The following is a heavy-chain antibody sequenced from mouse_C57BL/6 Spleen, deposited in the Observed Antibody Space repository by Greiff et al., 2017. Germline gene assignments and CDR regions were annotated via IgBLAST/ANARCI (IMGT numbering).Heavy chain of an antibody. D-gene: IGHD3-3*01. J-gene: IGHJ2*01. V-gene: IGHV5-6*01. CDR2: ISSGGSYT. CDR3: ARERGTCDY. CDR1: GFTFSSYG. Sequence: EVQGVESGGDLVKPGGSLKLSCAASGFTFSSYGMSWVRQTPDKRLEWVATISSGGSYTYYPDSVKGRFTISRDNAKNTLYLQMSSLKSEDTAMYYCARERGTCDYWGQGTTRTVSS.